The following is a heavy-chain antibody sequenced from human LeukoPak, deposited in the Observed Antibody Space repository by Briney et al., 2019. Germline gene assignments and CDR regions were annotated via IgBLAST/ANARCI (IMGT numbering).Heavy chain of an antibody. V-gene: IGHV1-2*04. CDR2: INPNSGGT. D-gene: IGHD3-10*01. CDR1: GYTFTGYY. Sequence: ASVKVSCKASGYTFTGYYMHWVRQAPGQGLEWMGWINPNSGGTNYAQKFQGWVTMTRDTSISTAYMELSRPRSDDSAVYYCAREYYYGSGHAFDIWGQGTMVTVSS. CDR3: AREYYYGSGHAFDI. J-gene: IGHJ3*02.